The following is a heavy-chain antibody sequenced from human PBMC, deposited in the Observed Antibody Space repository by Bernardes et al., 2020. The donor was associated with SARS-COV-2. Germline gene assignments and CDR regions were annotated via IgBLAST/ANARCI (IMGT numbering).Heavy chain of an antibody. Sequence: DTRSHNCTVSGDSIRSYYWSWIRQPPGKGLEWIGYIYFSGSTNYNPSLKSRVTISVDTSKNQFSLKLSSVTAADTAVYYCASAGSGSAYWGQGTLVTVSS. CDR3: ASAGSGSAY. D-gene: IGHD3-10*01. J-gene: IGHJ4*02. V-gene: IGHV4-59*01. CDR1: GDSIRSYY. CDR2: IYFSGST.